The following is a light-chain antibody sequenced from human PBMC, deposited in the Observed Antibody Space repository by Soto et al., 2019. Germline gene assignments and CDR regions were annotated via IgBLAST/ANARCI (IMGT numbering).Light chain of an antibody. V-gene: IGKV3-11*01. CDR1: QSVSSD. CDR3: QQFQRSLRP. J-gene: IGKJ1*01. Sequence: VMTMSPATLSVYTGERATLSRRASQSVSSDLAWYQQKPGQAPRLLIYDASNRATGIPARFSGSGSGTDFTLTISGLEPEDLAMYYCQQFQRSLRPFGQRTNVEI. CDR2: DAS.